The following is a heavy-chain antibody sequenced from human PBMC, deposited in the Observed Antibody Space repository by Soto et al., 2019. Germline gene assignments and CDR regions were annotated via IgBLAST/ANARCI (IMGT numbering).Heavy chain of an antibody. D-gene: IGHD1-26*01. Sequence: QVQLQESGPGLVKPSETLSLTCTVSGGSVSSGSYYWSWIRQPPGKGLEWIGYIYYSGSTNYNPSLEGRVTISVDTSKNQFSLTLSSVTAADTAVYYCERTLVGASYWGQGTLVNVSS. V-gene: IGHV4-61*01. CDR3: ERTLVGASY. J-gene: IGHJ4*02. CDR2: IYYSGST. CDR1: GGSVSSGSYY.